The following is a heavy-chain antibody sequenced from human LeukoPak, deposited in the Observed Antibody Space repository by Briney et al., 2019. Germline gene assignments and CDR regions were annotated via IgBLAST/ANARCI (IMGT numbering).Heavy chain of an antibody. V-gene: IGHV7-4-1*02. CDR2: INTNTGKP. J-gene: IGHJ5*02. D-gene: IGHD3-22*01. CDR1: GYTFTRYA. CDR3: VRDPSSGSPRFDP. Sequence: ASVKVSCKASGYTFTRYAMNWVRQAPGQGPEWMGWINTNTGKPTYVQGFTGRFVFSLDTSVSTAYLQISSLKAEDTAVYYCVRDPSSGSPRFDPWGQGTLVTVSS.